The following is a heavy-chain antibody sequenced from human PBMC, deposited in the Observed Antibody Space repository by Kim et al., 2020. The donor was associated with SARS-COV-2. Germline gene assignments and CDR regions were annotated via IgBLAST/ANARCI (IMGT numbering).Heavy chain of an antibody. V-gene: IGHV3-30*18. CDR3: AKDQGGWCSSASCYAFDI. D-gene: IGHD2-2*01. CDR2: IAYDGSKK. Sequence: GGSLRLSCAASRFTFSNYGMHWVRQAPGKGLEWVAVIAYDGSKKYYAESVKGRFTISRDDSKNMLYLQMNSLRADDTAVYFCAKDQGGWCSSASCYAFDIWGQGTMVTVSS. CDR1: RFTFSNYG. J-gene: IGHJ3*02.